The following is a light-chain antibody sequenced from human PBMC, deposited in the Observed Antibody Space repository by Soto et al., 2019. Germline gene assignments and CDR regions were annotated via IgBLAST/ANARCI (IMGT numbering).Light chain of an antibody. V-gene: IGKV3-20*01. CDR2: GAS. CDR3: QQYGSSPGT. J-gene: IGKJ1*01. Sequence: EIVLTQSPGTLSLSPGERATLSCRASQSVSSSYLAWYQQKPGQAPRLLIYGASSRATGIPDRFSGSGYGTDFPLTISRLEPEDFAVYYCQQYGSSPGTFGQGTKVEIK. CDR1: QSVSSSY.